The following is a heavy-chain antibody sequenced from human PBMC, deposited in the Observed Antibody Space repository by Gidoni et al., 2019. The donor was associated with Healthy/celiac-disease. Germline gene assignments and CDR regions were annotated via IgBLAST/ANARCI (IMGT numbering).Heavy chain of an antibody. Sequence: EVQLVESGGGFVKPGGSLRRSCAASGFTCSNAWMSWVRQAPGKGLECVGRIKSKTEGVTADYAAPVKGRFTISRDDSKNTLYLQMNSLKNEYTAVYYCTTDGNYYDSSGYYCYWGQGTLVTVSS. CDR1: GFTCSNAW. D-gene: IGHD3-22*01. CDR3: TTDGNYYDSSGYYCY. J-gene: IGHJ4*02. CDR2: IKSKTEGVTA. V-gene: IGHV3-15*01.